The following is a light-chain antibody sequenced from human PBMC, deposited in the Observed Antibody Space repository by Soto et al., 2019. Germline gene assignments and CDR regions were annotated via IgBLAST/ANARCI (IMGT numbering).Light chain of an antibody. J-gene: IGKJ5*01. V-gene: IGKV3-15*01. CDR3: QQYTNWPPIT. Sequence: EIVMTQSPATLSVSPGERATLSCRASQSVSSNLAWYQQKPGQAPRLLIYGASTRATGIPARFSGSGSGTEFNLNISSLQSEDFAVYYCQQYTNWPPITFGQGTRLEIK. CDR2: GAS. CDR1: QSVSSN.